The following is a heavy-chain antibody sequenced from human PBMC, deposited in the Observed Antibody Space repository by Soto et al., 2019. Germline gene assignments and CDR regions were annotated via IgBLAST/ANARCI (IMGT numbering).Heavy chain of an antibody. V-gene: IGHV3-23*01. CDR3: AKNNMGYYLAY. D-gene: IGHD3-10*01. CDR1: GFTFSNYA. Sequence: EVQVLESGGALVQPGGSLRPSCAASGFTFSNYAMSWVRQAPGKGLEWVSSNSGSGGTTYYADSVKGRLTLSRDNSMSTLYLQMNRMRVEDTGVYYCAKNNMGYYLAYWGQGTLVTVSS. CDR2: NSGSGGTT. J-gene: IGHJ4*02.